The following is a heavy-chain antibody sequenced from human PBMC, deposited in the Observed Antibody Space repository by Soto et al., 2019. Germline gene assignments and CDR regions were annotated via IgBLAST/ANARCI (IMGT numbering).Heavy chain of an antibody. D-gene: IGHD1-26*01. V-gene: IGHV4-59*01. CDR2: IYYSGST. J-gene: IGHJ1*01. Sequence: SETLSLTCTVSGRSISSYYWSWIRQPPGKGLEWIGYIYYSGSTNYNPSRKSRVTISVDTSKNQFSLKLSSVPAADTAVYYCARGLIVGATAEYFQHWCQGTLVTV. CDR1: GRSISSYY. CDR3: ARGLIVGATAEYFQH.